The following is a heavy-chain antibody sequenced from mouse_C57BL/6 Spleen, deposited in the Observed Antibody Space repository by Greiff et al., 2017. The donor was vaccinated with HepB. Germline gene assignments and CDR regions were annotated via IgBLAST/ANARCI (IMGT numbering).Heavy chain of an antibody. J-gene: IGHJ3*01. Sequence: VQLQQPGAELVKPGASVKMSCKASGYTFTSYWITWVKQRPGQGLEWIGDIYPGSGSTNYNEKFKSKATLTVDTSSSTAYMQLSSLTSEDSAVYSCARGKRYDYDGAWFAYWGQGTLVTVSA. CDR3: ARGKRYDYDGAWFAY. CDR1: GYTFTSYW. V-gene: IGHV1-55*01. CDR2: IYPGSGST. D-gene: IGHD2-4*01.